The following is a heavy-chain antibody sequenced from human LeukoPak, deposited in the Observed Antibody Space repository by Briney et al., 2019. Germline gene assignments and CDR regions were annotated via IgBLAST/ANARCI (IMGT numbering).Heavy chain of an antibody. Sequence: GASLKVSCKTSGYTFTTYAIHWVRQAPGQRLEWLGWINTGYGDTIYSQKFQGRVIITRDTSASTAYMELSSLRSEDTAVYYCARDEVGTISGWLDPWGQGTLVTVSS. V-gene: IGHV1-3*04. CDR1: GYTFTTYA. CDR2: INTGYGDT. J-gene: IGHJ5*02. CDR3: ARDEVGTISGWLDP. D-gene: IGHD1-26*01.